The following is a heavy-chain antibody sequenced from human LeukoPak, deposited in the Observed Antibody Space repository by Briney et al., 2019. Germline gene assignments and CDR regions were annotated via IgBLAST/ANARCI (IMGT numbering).Heavy chain of an antibody. CDR1: GFTFGTFG. V-gene: IGHV3-7*01. Sequence: GGSLRLSCAAFGFTFGTFGMHWVRQAPGKGLEWVANISPDGSTKYYVDSVKGRFTISRDNAQNSLYLQMNSLRGEDMAVYYCAKPRRWGSGSYWHYYYYYMDVWGKGTTVTVSS. CDR3: AKPRRWGSGSYWHYYYYYMDV. D-gene: IGHD3-10*01. J-gene: IGHJ6*03. CDR2: ISPDGSTK.